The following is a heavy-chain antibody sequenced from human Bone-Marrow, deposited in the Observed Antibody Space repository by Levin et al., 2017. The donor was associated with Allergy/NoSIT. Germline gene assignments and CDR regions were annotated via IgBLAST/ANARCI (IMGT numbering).Heavy chain of an antibody. D-gene: IGHD1-26*01. J-gene: IGHJ5*02. CDR2: VYFSGYT. CDR1: GGSIDNYY. Sequence: SETLSLTCSVSGGSIDNYYWNWIRQSPGKGLEWIGYVYFSGYTMYNPSLKSRVTISVDTSMNQVSLNVNSVTAADTAIYYCARDVGPTYGWFDPWGQGTLVTVS. V-gene: IGHV4-59*01. CDR3: ARDVGPTYGWFDP.